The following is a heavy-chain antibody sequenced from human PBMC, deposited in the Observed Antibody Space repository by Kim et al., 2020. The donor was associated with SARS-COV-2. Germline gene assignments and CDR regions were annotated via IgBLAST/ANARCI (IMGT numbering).Heavy chain of an antibody. D-gene: IGHD2-21*02. CDR3: AREDCGGDCYPDY. V-gene: IGHV3-30-3*01. CDR2: ISYDGSNK. Sequence: GGSLRLSCAASGFTFSSYAMHWVRQAPGKGLEWVAVISYDGSNKYYADSVKGRFTISRDNSKNTLYLQMNSLRAEDTAVYYCAREDCGGDCYPDYWGQGTLVTVSS. J-gene: IGHJ4*02. CDR1: GFTFSSYA.